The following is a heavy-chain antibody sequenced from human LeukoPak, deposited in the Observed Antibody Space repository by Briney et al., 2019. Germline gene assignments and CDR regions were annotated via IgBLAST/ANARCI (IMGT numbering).Heavy chain of an antibody. CDR2: INPSTGST. Sequence: GSSVKVSCKASGYTFTSYGISWVRQAPGQGLEWMGVINPSTGSTSYAQTFQGRVTMTRDTSTSTVYMELSSLRSEDTAVYYYARAWDHDYVQLDYWGQGTLVTVSS. CDR1: GYTFTSYG. V-gene: IGHV1-46*01. CDR3: ARAWDHDYVQLDY. D-gene: IGHD3-16*01. J-gene: IGHJ4*02.